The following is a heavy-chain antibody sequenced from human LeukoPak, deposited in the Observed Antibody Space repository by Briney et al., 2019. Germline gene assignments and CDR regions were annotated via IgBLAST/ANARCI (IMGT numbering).Heavy chain of an antibody. J-gene: IGHJ6*02. CDR2: INHSGST. CDR3: ARDPGGYDFWSGYPTHPRYGMDV. Sequence: SETLSLTCAVYGGSFSGYYWSWIRQPPGKGLEWIGEINHSGSTNYNPSLKSRVTISVDTSKNQSSLKLSSVTAADTAVYYCARDPGGYDFWSGYPTHPRYGMDVWGQGTTVTVSS. CDR1: GGSFSGYY. D-gene: IGHD3-3*01. V-gene: IGHV4-34*01.